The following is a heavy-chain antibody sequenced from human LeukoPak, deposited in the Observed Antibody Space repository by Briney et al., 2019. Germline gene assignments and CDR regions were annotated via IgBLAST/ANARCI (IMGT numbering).Heavy chain of an antibody. V-gene: IGHV4-39*07. CDR3: ARDYSRGIAAAGTDAFDI. J-gene: IGHJ3*02. CDR2: IYYSGST. D-gene: IGHD6-13*01. Sequence: SETLSLTCTVSGGSISSSSYYWGWIRQPPGKGLEWIGSIYYSGSTYYNPSLKSRVTISVDTSKNQFSLKLSSVTAADTAVYYCARDYSRGIAAAGTDAFDIWGQGTMATVSS. CDR1: GGSISSSSYY.